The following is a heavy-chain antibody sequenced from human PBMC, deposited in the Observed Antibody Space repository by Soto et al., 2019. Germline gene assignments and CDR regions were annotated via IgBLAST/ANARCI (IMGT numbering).Heavy chain of an antibody. Sequence: GGSLRLSCAASGFTFSSYAMSWVRQAPGKGLEWVANIKQDGSEKYYVDSVKGRFTISRDNAKNSLYLQMNSLRAEDTAVYYCAKHSSRYFYDSSGYYSLDYWGLGTLVTVSS. CDR3: AKHSSRYFYDSSGYYSLDY. D-gene: IGHD3-22*01. CDR1: GFTFSSYA. V-gene: IGHV3-7*02. CDR2: IKQDGSEK. J-gene: IGHJ4*02.